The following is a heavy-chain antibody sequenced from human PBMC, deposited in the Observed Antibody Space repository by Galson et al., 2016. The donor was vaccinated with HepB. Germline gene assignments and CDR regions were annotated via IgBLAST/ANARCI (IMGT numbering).Heavy chain of an antibody. CDR2: IYPDDSDT. D-gene: IGHD3-22*01. CDR1: GYRFTSYW. V-gene: IGHV5-51*01. J-gene: IGHJ4*02. CDR3: VRPLHDSGSYLGYYFDS. Sequence: QSGAEVKKPGESLMISCQGSGYRFTSYWIAWVRQTPGKGLEWIGIIYPDDSDTTYSPSFQGQVTISVDKFISTVYLQWNSLKASDTAMYYCVRPLHDSGSYLGYYFDSWGQGTLVTVSS.